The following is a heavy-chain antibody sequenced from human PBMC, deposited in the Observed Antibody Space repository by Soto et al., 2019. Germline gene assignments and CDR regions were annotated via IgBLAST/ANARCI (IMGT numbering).Heavy chain of an antibody. CDR3: ARRATVLDY. Sequence: GGSLRLSCEASGFTFSSYWMYWVRQAPGKGLVWVSRTNSDGSDTSYADSVKGRFTISRDNAKSSLYLQMNSLRAEDTAVYYCARRATVLDYWGQGTLVTVSS. D-gene: IGHD4-17*01. CDR1: GFTFSSYW. V-gene: IGHV3-74*01. J-gene: IGHJ4*02. CDR2: TNSDGSDT.